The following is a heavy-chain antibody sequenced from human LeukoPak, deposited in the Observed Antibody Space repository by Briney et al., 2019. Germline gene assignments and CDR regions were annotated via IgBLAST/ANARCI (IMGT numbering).Heavy chain of an antibody. CDR1: GYTFTSYY. V-gene: IGHV1-46*01. CDR3: ARGFSLTTGNGGWTEFDY. Sequence: GASVKVSCKASGYTFTSYYMHWVRQAPGQGLEWMGIINPSGGSTSYAQKFQGRVAMTRDTSTSTVYMELSSLRSEDTAVYYCARGFSLTTGNGGWTEFDYWGQGTLVTVSS. CDR2: INPSGGST. J-gene: IGHJ4*02. D-gene: IGHD1-1*01.